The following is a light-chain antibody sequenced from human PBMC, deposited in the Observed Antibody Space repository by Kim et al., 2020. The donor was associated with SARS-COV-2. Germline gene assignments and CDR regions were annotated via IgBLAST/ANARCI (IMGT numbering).Light chain of an antibody. CDR3: QSYDNSLSALYV. CDR1: STTIGAGYD. CDR2: LNN. J-gene: IGLJ1*01. Sequence: IITCTGSSTTIGAGYDVHWFRQLPGRAPKLLIYLNNNRPSGVPDRFSASRSATSASLAITGLQPEDEADYYCQSYDNSLSALYVFGTGTKVTVL. V-gene: IGLV1-40*01.